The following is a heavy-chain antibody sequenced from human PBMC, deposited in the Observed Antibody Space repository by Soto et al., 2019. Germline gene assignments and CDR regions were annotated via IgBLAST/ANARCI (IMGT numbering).Heavy chain of an antibody. J-gene: IGHJ6*02. V-gene: IGHV4-30-4*01. CDR1: GGSISSGDYY. D-gene: IGHD2-15*01. CDR2: IYYSGST. Sequence: SETLSLTCTVSGGSISSGDYYWSWVRQPPGKGLEWIGYIYYSGSTYYNPSLKSRVTISVDTSKNQFSLKLSSVTAADTAVYYCFRGYCSGGSCYPRGGMDVWGQGTTVTVSS. CDR3: FRGYCSGGSCYPRGGMDV.